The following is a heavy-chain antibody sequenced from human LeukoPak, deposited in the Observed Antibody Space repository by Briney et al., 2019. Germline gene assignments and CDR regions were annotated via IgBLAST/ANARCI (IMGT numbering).Heavy chain of an antibody. CDR2: IYYSGST. CDR1: GGSISSYY. D-gene: IGHD1-26*01. V-gene: IGHV4-59*01. J-gene: IGHJ3*02. CDR3: ARVGSRGNAFDI. Sequence: SETLSLTCTVSGGSISSYYWSWIRQPPGKGLEWIGYIYYSGSTNYNPSLKSRVTISVDTSKNQFSLKLTSVTAADTAVCYCARVGSRGNAFDIWGQGTMVTVSS.